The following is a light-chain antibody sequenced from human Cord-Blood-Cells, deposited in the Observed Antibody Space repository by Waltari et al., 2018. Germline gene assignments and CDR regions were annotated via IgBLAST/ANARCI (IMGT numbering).Light chain of an antibody. J-gene: IGKJ1*01. CDR1: QSVSSY. Sequence: EIVLTQSPATLSLSPGERATLSCRASQSVSSYLAWYQQKPGQAPRLLIYDASNRATGIPARFSGSGSGTDCTLTISSLEPEDCAVYYWQQRSNWPRTFGQGTKVEIK. CDR3: QQRSNWPRT. CDR2: DAS. V-gene: IGKV3-11*01.